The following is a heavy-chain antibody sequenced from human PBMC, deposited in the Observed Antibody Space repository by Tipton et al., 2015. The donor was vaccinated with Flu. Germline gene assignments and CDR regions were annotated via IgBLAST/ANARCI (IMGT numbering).Heavy chain of an antibody. V-gene: IGHV4-59*01. CDR2: IRYSGRT. Sequence: TLSLTCTVSRDSINGYFWTWIRQPPGMGLEWIGYIRYSGRTSYSPSLKSRVTISLDTSQSQFSLRLSSVTAADTAIYYCARIPVITGWPFDYWGQGSLVTVSS. CDR1: RDSINGYF. J-gene: IGHJ4*02. D-gene: IGHD3-22*01. CDR3: ARIPVITGWPFDY.